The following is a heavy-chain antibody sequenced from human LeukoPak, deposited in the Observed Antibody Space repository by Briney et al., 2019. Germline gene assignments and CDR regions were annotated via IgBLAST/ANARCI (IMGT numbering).Heavy chain of an antibody. CDR2: INQSGVT. CDR3: ARGGTFGEPFSRS. J-gene: IGHJ4*02. Sequence: SETLSLTCAAYGGSFSGFYWSWIRQSPGKGLEWIGEINQSGVTNYSPSLKSRVTMSADTSKNQFSLKVNSVTAADTAVYYCARGGTFGEPFSRSWGQGTLVTVSS. D-gene: IGHD3-10*01. V-gene: IGHV4-34*01. CDR1: GGSFSGFY.